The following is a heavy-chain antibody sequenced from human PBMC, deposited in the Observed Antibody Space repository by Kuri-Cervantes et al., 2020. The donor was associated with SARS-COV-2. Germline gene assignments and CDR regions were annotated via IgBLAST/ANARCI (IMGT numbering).Heavy chain of an antibody. V-gene: IGHV3-74*01. CDR2: INSDGSST. CDR1: GFTFSSYW. J-gene: IGHJ6*02. Sequence: GGSLRLSCAASGFTFSSYWMHWVRQAPGKGLVWVSRINSDGSSTSYADSVKGRFTISRDNAKNTLYLQMNSLRAEDTAVYYCAREPHIVPAAIYYYYYYGMDVWGRGTTVTVSS. D-gene: IGHD2-2*01. CDR3: AREPHIVPAAIYYYYYYGMDV.